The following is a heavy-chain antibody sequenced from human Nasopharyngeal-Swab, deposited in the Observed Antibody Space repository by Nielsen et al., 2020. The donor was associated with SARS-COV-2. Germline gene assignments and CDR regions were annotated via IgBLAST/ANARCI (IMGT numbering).Heavy chain of an antibody. CDR3: ARATYYYGSGTYYGGWFDP. CDR2: INHSRNT. CDR1: GGSFSGYY. Sequence: SETLSLTCAVYGGSFSGYYWSWIRQPPGKGLEWIGEINHSRNTNYNPSLKSRVTILVDTSKNQFSLKLTSVTAADTAVYYCARATYYYGSGTYYGGWFDPWGQGTLVSVSS. V-gene: IGHV4-34*01. J-gene: IGHJ5*02. D-gene: IGHD3-10*01.